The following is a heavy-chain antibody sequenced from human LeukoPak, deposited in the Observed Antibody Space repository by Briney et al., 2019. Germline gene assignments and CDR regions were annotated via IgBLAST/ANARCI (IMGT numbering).Heavy chain of an antibody. D-gene: IGHD6-13*01. Sequence: PGGSLRLSCAASGFTFSSYGMHWVRQAPGKGLEWVAVISYDGSNKYYADSVKGRFTISRDNSKNTLYLQMNSLRAEDTAVYYCALIAAAGNVSYWGQGTLVTVSS. J-gene: IGHJ4*02. CDR2: ISYDGSNK. CDR1: GFTFSSYG. CDR3: ALIAAAGNVSY. V-gene: IGHV3-30*03.